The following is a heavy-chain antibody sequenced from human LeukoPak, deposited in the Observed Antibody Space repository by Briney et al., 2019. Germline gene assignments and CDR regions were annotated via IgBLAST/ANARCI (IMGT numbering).Heavy chain of an antibody. CDR1: GGAIDNYY. Sequence: SETLSFTGSVSGGAIDNYYWTWIPRPPGKGLRWIDYVYSSGTINYNSYLESRVTISVDTSKDQFPLRLPSVAAADTAVYYCARHRTAAGTIQLWGQGTLVTVSS. D-gene: IGHD2-21*02. J-gene: IGHJ1*01. CDR3: ARHRTAAGTIQL. V-gene: IGHV4-59*08. CDR2: VYSSGTI.